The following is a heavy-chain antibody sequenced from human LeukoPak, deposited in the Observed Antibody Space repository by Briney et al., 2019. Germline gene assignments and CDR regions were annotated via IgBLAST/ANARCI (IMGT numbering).Heavy chain of an antibody. Sequence: GASVKVSCKASGYTFTGCLMHWVRQARGKGLDWMGWISPNSGYTKYAQKFPGRVAMTRGTSIATTYMELRSLSTDAAAFYYCVRALSTVATWLYLWGRGTLVTVSS. V-gene: IGHV1-2*02. D-gene: IGHD4-17*01. CDR2: ISPNSGYT. CDR1: GYTFTGCL. CDR3: VRALSTVATWLYL. J-gene: IGHJ2*01.